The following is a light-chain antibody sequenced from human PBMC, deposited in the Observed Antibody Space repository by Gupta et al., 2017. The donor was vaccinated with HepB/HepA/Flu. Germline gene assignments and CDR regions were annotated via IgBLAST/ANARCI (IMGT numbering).Light chain of an antibody. J-gene: IGKJ4*01. CDR3: QQSYSTRT. CDR2: AAS. CDR1: QSISSY. Sequence: DIQMTQSPSSLSASVGDRVTITCRASQSISSYLNWYQQKPGKAPKLLIYAASSLQSGVPSRFSGSGYMKDFTRTISRRQHEDFATYYGQQSYSTRTFGGGTKVEFK. V-gene: IGKV1-39*01.